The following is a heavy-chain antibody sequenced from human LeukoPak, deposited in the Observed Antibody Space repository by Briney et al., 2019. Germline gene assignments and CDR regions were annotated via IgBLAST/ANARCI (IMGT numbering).Heavy chain of an antibody. V-gene: IGHV3-53*01. J-gene: IGHJ4*02. Sequence: ETLSLTCAVYGVSISSDNWWTWVRQAPGKGLEWVSVIYSGGSTYYADSVKGRFTISRDNSKNTLYLQMNSLRAEDTAVYYCARALPPYSSGWYYFDYWGQGTLVTVSS. CDR2: IYSGGST. D-gene: IGHD6-19*01. CDR1: GVSISSDNW. CDR3: ARALPPYSSGWYYFDY.